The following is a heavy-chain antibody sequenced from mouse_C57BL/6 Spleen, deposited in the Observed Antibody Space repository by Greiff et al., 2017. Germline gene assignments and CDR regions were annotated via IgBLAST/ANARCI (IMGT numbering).Heavy chain of an antibody. J-gene: IGHJ4*01. V-gene: IGHV2-9-1*01. Sequence: VQLQQSGPGLVAPSQSLSITCTVSGFSLTSYAISWVRQPPGKGLEWLGVILTGGGTNSNSALKSRQSIFKDNSKCQVFLKMNSLQTDDTARYYGATLYGYDEGYAMDYWGQGTSVTVSS. CDR3: ATLYGYDEGYAMDY. CDR1: GFSLTSYA. D-gene: IGHD2-2*01. CDR2: ILTGGGT.